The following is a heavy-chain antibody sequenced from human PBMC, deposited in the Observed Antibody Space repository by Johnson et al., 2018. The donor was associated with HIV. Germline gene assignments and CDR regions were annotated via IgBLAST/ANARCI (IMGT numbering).Heavy chain of an antibody. Sequence: QVQLVESGGGLVQPGRSLRLSCAASGFTFSSYGMHWVRQAPGKGLEWVAVIWYDGSNNYYADSVKGRFTISRDNSKNTLYLQMNSLRPEDTAVYYCARSGRPLVVVTAYDAFDVWGQGTMVTVSS. CDR2: IWYDGSNN. V-gene: IGHV3-33*08. CDR1: GFTFSSYG. CDR3: ARSGRPLVVVTAYDAFDV. D-gene: IGHD2-15*01. J-gene: IGHJ3*01.